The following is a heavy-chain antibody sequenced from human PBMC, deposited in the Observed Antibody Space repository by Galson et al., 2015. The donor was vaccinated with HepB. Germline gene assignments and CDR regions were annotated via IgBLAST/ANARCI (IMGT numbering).Heavy chain of an antibody. J-gene: IGHJ4*02. D-gene: IGHD6-13*01. CDR2: ISYDGSNK. CDR3: AKFTHRGSWGHVEDY. Sequence: SLRLSCAASGFTFSSYGMHWARQAPGKGLEWVAVISYDGSNKYYADSVKGRFTISRDNSKNTLYLQMNSLRAEDTAVYYCAKFTHRGSWGHVEDYWGQGTLVTVSS. V-gene: IGHV3-30*18. CDR1: GFTFSSYG.